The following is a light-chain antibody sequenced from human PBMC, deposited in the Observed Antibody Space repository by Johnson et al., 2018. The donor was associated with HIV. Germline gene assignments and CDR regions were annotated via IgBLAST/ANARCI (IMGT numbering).Light chain of an antibody. CDR2: ENN. J-gene: IGLJ1*01. Sequence: QSVLTQPPSVSAAPGQKVTISCSGSRANIGDNSVSWYQQLPGTAPKLLIYENNKRPSGIPDRFSGSKSGTSATLGITGLQTGDEADYYCGTWDSSLSAYVFGTGTKVTVL. CDR1: RANIGDNS. CDR3: GTWDSSLSAYV. V-gene: IGLV1-51*02.